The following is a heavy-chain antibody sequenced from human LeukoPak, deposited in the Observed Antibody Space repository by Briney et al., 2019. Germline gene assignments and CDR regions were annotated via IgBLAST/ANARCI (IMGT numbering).Heavy chain of an antibody. Sequence: GGSLRLSCAASGFNFDDHGMSWVRQVPGKGLEWVSGIRWNGGTTVYADSVKGRFTVSRDNAKNSLYLQMNSLRPEDTALYYCVKDMGLGYYDILTGYSAFEYWGQGTLVTVSS. CDR2: IRWNGGTT. D-gene: IGHD3-9*01. CDR3: VKDMGLGYYDILTGYSAFEY. V-gene: IGHV3-20*04. J-gene: IGHJ4*02. CDR1: GFNFDDHG.